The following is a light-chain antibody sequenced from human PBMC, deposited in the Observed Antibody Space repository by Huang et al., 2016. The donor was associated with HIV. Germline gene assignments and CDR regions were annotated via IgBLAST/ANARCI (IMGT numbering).Light chain of an antibody. V-gene: IGKV1-6*01. J-gene: IGKJ1*01. CDR2: AAS. CDR3: LQDYSYPRT. CDR1: QDIRND. Sequence: AIQMTQSPSSLSASVGDRVTITCRASQDIRNDLGWDQQKPGKAPKVLIYAASNLQKGVPSRFSGSGSGTFFTLTISSLQPEDFATYYCLQDYSYPRTFGQGTKVEVK.